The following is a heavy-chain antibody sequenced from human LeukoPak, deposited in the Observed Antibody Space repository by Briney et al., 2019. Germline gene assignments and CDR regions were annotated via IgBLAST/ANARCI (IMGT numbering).Heavy chain of an antibody. D-gene: IGHD5-18*01. Sequence: PSETLSLTCTVSGYSISSGYYWGWIRPPPGKGLEWIGSIYHSGSTYYNPSLKSRVTISVDTSKNQFSLKLSSVTAADTAVYYCARDGYSYGDAFDIWGQGTMVTVSS. CDR1: GYSISSGYY. CDR2: IYHSGST. J-gene: IGHJ3*02. V-gene: IGHV4-38-2*02. CDR3: ARDGYSYGDAFDI.